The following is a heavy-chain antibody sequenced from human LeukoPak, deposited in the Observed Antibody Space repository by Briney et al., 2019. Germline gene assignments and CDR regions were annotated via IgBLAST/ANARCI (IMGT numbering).Heavy chain of an antibody. V-gene: IGHV1-2*02. D-gene: IGHD3-22*01. CDR1: GYTFTGYY. Sequence: ASVKVSCKASGYTFTGYYMHWVRQAPGQGLEWMEWINPNSGGTNYAQKFQGRVTMTRDTSISTAYMELSRLRSDDTAVYYCARGGNYYDISFDPWGQGTLVTVSS. CDR3: ARGGNYYDISFDP. J-gene: IGHJ5*02. CDR2: INPNSGGT.